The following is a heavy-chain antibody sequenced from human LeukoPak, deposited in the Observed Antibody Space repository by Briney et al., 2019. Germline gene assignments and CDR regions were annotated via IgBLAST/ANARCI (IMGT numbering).Heavy chain of an antibody. Sequence: SETLSLTCAVYGGSFSGYYWSWIRQPPGKGLEWIGEINHSGSTNYNPSLKSRVTISVDTSKNQFSLKLSAVTAADTAVYYCARDRPYGHIDYWGQGTLVTVSS. D-gene: IGHD3-10*01. CDR2: INHSGST. V-gene: IGHV4-34*01. CDR1: GGSFSGYY. CDR3: ARDRPYGHIDY. J-gene: IGHJ4*02.